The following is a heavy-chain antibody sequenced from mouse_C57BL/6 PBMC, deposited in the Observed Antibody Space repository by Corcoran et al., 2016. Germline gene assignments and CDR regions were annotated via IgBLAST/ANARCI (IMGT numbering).Heavy chain of an antibody. J-gene: IGHJ1*03. D-gene: IGHD2-1*01. CDR2: INPNKGGT. CDR3: ARGVYYGNYAWYFDV. Sequence: EVQLQQSGPELVKPGASVKIPCKASGYPLTAYTMDWVKQSHGKSLEWIGDINPNKGGTIYNQKFKGKATLTVDKSSSTAYMELRSLTSEDTAVYYCARGVYYGNYAWYFDVWGTGTTVTVSS. V-gene: IGHV1-18*01. CDR1: GYPLTAYT.